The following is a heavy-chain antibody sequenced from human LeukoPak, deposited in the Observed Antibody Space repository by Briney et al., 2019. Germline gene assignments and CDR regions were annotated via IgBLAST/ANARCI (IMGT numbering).Heavy chain of an antibody. CDR3: GSSVSSGYLDY. CDR2: IYYSGST. V-gene: IGHV4-59*01. CDR1: GGSTSSYY. J-gene: IGHJ4*02. D-gene: IGHD6-19*01. Sequence: SETLSLTCTVSGGSTSSYYWSWIRQPPGKGLEWIGYIYYSGSTNYNPSLKSRVTISVDTSKNQFSLKLSSVTAADTAMYYCGSSVSSGYLDYWGQGTLVTVSS.